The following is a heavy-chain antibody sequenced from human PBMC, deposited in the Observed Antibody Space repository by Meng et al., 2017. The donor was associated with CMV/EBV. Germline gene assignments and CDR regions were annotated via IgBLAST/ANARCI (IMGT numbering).Heavy chain of an antibody. CDR1: GFTFIGSA. CDR2: IRSKANSYAT. CDR3: ASSSGDY. J-gene: IGHJ4*02. Sequence: NLSCAAAGFTFIGSAMHWVRQASGKGLEWVGRIRSKANSYATAYAASVKGRFTISRDDSKNTAYLQMNSLKTEDTAVYYCASSSGDYWGQRTLVTVSS. D-gene: IGHD6-6*01. V-gene: IGHV3-73*01.